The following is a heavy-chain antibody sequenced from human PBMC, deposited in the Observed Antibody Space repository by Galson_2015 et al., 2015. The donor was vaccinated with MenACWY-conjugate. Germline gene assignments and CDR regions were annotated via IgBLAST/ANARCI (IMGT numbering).Heavy chain of an antibody. CDR3: ARDCSGGGCSYFFDY. J-gene: IGHJ4*02. V-gene: IGHV3-53*01. CDR1: GFSVSSYY. D-gene: IGHD2-15*01. CDR2: IRSAGST. Sequence: SLRLSCAASGFSVSSYYMSWVRQAPGKGPEWISVIRSAGSTVYADSVQGRFTISRDTSKYAVFLQMSNLRAEDTAVYYCARDCSGGGCSYFFDYWGQGTLVTVSS.